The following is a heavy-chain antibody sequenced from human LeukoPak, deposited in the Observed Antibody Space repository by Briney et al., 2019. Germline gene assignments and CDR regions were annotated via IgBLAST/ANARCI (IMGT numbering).Heavy chain of an antibody. J-gene: IGHJ5*02. Sequence: SETLSLTCTVSGGSISSYYWSWIRQPAGKGLEWIGRIYTSGSTNYNPSLKSRVTMSVDTSKNQFSLKLSSVTAADTAVYYCARDTIVGATLWFDPWGQGTLVTVSS. V-gene: IGHV4-4*07. CDR2: IYTSGST. CDR1: GGSISSYY. CDR3: ARDTIVGATLWFDP. D-gene: IGHD1-26*01.